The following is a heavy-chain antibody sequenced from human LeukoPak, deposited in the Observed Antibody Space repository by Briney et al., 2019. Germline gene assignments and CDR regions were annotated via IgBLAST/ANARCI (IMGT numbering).Heavy chain of an antibody. J-gene: IGHJ4*02. Sequence: GGSLRLSCATSGFPFSDFSMSWVRQAPGKGLEWISTTNSGGTSTYYAESAKGRFTISRDNSKNTLYLQMSSLRVEDTAVYYCAKQSYARSLGDGGPGTLVSVSS. V-gene: IGHV3-23*01. CDR3: AKQSYARSLGD. CDR2: TNSGGTST. CDR1: GFPFSDFS. D-gene: IGHD2-8*01.